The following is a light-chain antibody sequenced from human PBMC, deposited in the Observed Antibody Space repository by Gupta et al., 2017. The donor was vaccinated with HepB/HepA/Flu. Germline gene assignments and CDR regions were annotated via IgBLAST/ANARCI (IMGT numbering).Light chain of an antibody. V-gene: IGKV3-20*01. CDR3: HHYYESRWT. CDR2: VVS. CDR1: QTITGDN. J-gene: IGKJ1*01. Sequence: EIVLTQSPGPLSLSPGESATPSCRASQTITGDNLVWYQQKLGQAPRLLMYVVSIRATGVPDRFSGSGSGTDFTLTISRLEPEDFAVFYCHHYYESRWTFGQGTKVEIK.